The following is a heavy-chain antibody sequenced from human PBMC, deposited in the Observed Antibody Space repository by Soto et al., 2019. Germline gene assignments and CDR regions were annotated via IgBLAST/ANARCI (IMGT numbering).Heavy chain of an antibody. Sequence: GGSLRLSCAASGFTFSSYGMHWVRQAPGKGLEWEAVIWYDGSNKYYADSVKGRFTISRDNSKNTLYLQMNSLRAEDTAVYYCATALEIVVVPAAINGMDVWGQGTTVTVSS. V-gene: IGHV3-33*01. CDR3: ATALEIVVVPAAINGMDV. J-gene: IGHJ6*02. CDR1: GFTFSSYG. CDR2: IWYDGSNK. D-gene: IGHD2-2*01.